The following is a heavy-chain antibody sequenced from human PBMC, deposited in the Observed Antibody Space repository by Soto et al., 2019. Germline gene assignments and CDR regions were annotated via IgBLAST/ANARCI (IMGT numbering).Heavy chain of an antibody. CDR1: GFTFSVSA. V-gene: IGHV3-73*02. J-gene: IGHJ6*02. CDR2: IRSKADNYVT. CDR3: ARLAEWEYYDGMDV. Sequence: EVQLVESGGGLVQPGGSLKLSCAVSGFTFSVSAIHWVRQASGKGLEWVGRIRSKADNYVTAYGASVKGRFSISRDDSKNTAYLQMSSLKTEDTAVYYCARLAEWEYYDGMDVWGQGTTVTVSS. D-gene: IGHD1-26*01.